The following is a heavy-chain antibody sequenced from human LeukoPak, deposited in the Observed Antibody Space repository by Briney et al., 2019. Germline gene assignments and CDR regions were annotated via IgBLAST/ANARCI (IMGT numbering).Heavy chain of an antibody. CDR3: ARDHCSGGTCYFPLDY. D-gene: IGHD2-15*01. CDR1: DDSIRSYY. Sequence: PSETLSLTCTVSDDSIRSYYWSWIRQPPGKGLEWIAYIYYTGSTNYNPSLKSRVTMSVDTSKTQFSLKPSSVTAADTAVYYCARDHCSGGTCYFPLDYWGQGTLSPSPQ. CDR2: IYYTGST. J-gene: IGHJ4*02. V-gene: IGHV4-59*12.